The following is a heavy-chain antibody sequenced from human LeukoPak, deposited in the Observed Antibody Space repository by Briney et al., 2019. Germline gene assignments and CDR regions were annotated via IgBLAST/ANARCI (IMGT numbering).Heavy chain of an antibody. CDR2: IYYSGST. J-gene: IGHJ6*03. V-gene: IGHV4-59*11. CDR3: ARDKLEYYYDSSDYLDV. Sequence: SETLSLTCTVSGGSISSHYWSWIRQPPGKGLEWIGYIYYSGSTNYNPSLKSRVTISVDTSKNQFSLKLSSVTAADTAVYYCARDKLEYYYDSSDYLDVWGKGTTVTVSS. CDR1: GGSISSHY. D-gene: IGHD3-22*01.